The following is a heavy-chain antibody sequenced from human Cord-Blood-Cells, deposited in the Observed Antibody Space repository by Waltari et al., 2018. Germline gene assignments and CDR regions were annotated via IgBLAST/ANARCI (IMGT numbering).Heavy chain of an antibody. CDR1: GGFFIGYS. CDR3: AREVRGPAYYGMDV. Sequence: QVQLQQWGAALLKPSETLSLTCAIYGGFFIGYSWIWSRQPPGKGLEWIGEINHSGSTNYNPSLKSRVTISVDTSKNQFSLKLSSVTAADTAVYYCAREVRGPAYYGMDVWGQGTTVTVSS. CDR2: INHSGST. D-gene: IGHD3-10*01. V-gene: IGHV4-34*01. J-gene: IGHJ6*02.